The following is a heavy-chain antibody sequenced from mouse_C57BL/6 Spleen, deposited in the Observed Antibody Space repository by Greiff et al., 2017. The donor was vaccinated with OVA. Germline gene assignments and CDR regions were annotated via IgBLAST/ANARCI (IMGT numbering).Heavy chain of an antibody. Sequence: EVHLVESGGGLVKPGGSLKLSCAASGFTFSDYGMHWVRQAPEKGLEWVAYISSGSSTIYYADTVKGRFTISRDNAKNTLFLQMTSLRSEDTAMYYCARPFTTVVATQYYFDYWGQGTTLTVSS. CDR3: ARPFTTVVATQYYFDY. CDR2: ISSGSSTI. CDR1: GFTFSDYG. J-gene: IGHJ2*01. D-gene: IGHD1-1*01. V-gene: IGHV5-17*01.